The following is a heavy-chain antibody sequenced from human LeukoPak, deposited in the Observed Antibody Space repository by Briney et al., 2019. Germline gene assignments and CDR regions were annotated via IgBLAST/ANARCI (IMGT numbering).Heavy chain of an antibody. D-gene: IGHD3-10*01. J-gene: IGHJ4*02. CDR1: GFTFSGYA. Sequence: GRFLRLSCAASGFTFSGYAMHWVRQTPGKGLEWVAVISYDGSNKYYADSVKDRFTISRDNSKNTLYLQMNSLRAEDTAIYYCASFGSGGYIRSDYWGQGTLVTVSS. CDR2: ISYDGSNK. V-gene: IGHV3-30*04. CDR3: ASFGSGGYIRSDY.